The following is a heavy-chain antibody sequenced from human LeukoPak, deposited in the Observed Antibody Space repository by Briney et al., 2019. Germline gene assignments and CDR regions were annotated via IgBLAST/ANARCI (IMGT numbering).Heavy chain of an antibody. D-gene: IGHD6-6*01. CDR1: GGSISSYY. CDR2: IYYSEST. V-gene: IGHV4-59*01. J-gene: IGHJ6*03. CDR3: ARDRIAARPPYYYYMDV. Sequence: PSETLSLNCTGSGGSISSYYWSWIRQPPGKGLELIGYIYYSESTNYNPSLKSRVTISVDTSKNQFSLKLSSVTAADTAVYYCARDRIAARPPYYYYMDVWGKGTTVTVSS.